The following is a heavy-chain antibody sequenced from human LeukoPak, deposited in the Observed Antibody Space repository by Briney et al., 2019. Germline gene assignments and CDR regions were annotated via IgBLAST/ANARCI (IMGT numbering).Heavy chain of an antibody. Sequence: GASVKVSCKASGYTFTGYYMHWVRQAPGQGLEWMGGIIPIFGTANYAQKFQGRVTITADKSTSTAYMELSSLRSEDTAVYYCASGEYSGSYYPHFDYWGQGTLVTVSS. V-gene: IGHV1-69*06. CDR3: ASGEYSGSYYPHFDY. CDR1: GYTFTGYY. D-gene: IGHD1-26*01. J-gene: IGHJ4*02. CDR2: IIPIFGTA.